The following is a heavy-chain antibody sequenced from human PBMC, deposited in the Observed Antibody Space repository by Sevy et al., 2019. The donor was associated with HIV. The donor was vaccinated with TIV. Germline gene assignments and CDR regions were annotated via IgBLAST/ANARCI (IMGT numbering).Heavy chain of an antibody. CDR1: GFTFSSYS. V-gene: IGHV3-21*01. D-gene: IGHD6-19*01. J-gene: IGHJ6*02. CDR2: ISSSSSYI. CDR3: ARDRQQWLVPYYYGMDV. Sequence: GGSLRLSCVASGFTFSSYSMNWVRQAPGKGLEWVSSISSSSSYIYYADSVKGRFTISRDNAKNSLYLQMNSLRAEDTAVYYCARDRQQWLVPYYYGMDVWGQGTTVTVSS.